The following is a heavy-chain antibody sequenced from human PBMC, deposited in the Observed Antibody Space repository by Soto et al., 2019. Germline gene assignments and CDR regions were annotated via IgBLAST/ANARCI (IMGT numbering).Heavy chain of an antibody. V-gene: IGHV3-74*01. D-gene: IGHD4-17*01. Sequence: PVGSLRLSCAASGFTFSSYGVHWVRQAPGKGLVWVSRINSDGSSTSYADSVKGRFTISRDNAKNTLYLQMNSLRAEDTAVYYCARVKLTTVKSYYYYGMDVWGQGTTVTVSS. CDR2: INSDGSST. CDR3: ARVKLTTVKSYYYYGMDV. CDR1: GFTFSSYG. J-gene: IGHJ6*02.